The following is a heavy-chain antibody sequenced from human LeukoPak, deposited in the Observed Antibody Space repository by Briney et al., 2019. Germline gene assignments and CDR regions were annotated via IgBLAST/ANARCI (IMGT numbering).Heavy chain of an antibody. V-gene: IGHV3-23*01. J-gene: IGHJ4*02. CDR3: AKGSWSQHSAGSDY. CDR2: ISGSGGST. D-gene: IGHD2-15*01. CDR1: GFTFSSYA. Sequence: GGSLRLSCAASGFTFSSYAMSWVRQAPGKGLEWVSAISGSGGSTYYADSVKGRFTISRDNSENTLYLQMNSLRAEDTAVYYCAKGSWSQHSAGSDYWGQGTLVTVSS.